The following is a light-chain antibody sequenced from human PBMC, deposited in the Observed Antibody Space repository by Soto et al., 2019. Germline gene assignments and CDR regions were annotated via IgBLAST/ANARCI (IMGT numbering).Light chain of an antibody. J-gene: IGLJ2*01. CDR2: YDS. CDR3: QVWDSSSDHLYVV. Sequence: SYELTQPPSVSVAPGKTARITCGGHNIGSKSVHWYQQKPGQAPVLVIYYDSDRPSGIPERFSGSNSGNTATLTISRVEAGDEADYYCQVWDSSSDHLYVVFGGGTKVTVL. V-gene: IGLV3-21*04. CDR1: NIGSKS.